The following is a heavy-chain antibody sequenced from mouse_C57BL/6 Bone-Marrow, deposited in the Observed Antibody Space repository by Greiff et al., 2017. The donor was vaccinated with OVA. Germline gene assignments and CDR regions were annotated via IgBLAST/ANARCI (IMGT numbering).Heavy chain of an antibody. J-gene: IGHJ3*01. CDR3: ARRGYSNHQAWFAY. Sequence: VQLKESGPGMVKPSQSLSLTCTVTGYSITSGYDWHWIRHFPGNKLEWMGYISYSGSTNYNPSLKSRISITHDTSKNHFFLKLNSVTTEDTATYYCARRGYSNHQAWFAYWGQGTLVTVSA. CDR1: GYSITSGYD. D-gene: IGHD2-5*01. CDR2: ISYSGST. V-gene: IGHV3-1*01.